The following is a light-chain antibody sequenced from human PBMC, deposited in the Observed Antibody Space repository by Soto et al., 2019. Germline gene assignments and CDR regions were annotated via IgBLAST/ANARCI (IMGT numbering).Light chain of an antibody. CDR1: QSVNSN. J-gene: IGKJ1*01. CDR3: QQYNNWLWT. V-gene: IGKV3-15*01. Sequence: EIVMTQSPATLSVSPGERATLSCRASQSVNSNLAWYQQKPGQAPRLLIYGASIRATGIPGRFSGSGSGTEFTLTISSLQSEDFAVYYCQQYNNWLWTFGQGTKVDIK. CDR2: GAS.